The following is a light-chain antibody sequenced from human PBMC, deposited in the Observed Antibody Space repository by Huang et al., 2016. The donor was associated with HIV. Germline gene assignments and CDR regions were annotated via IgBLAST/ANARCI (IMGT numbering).Light chain of an antibody. V-gene: IGKV2-28*01. Sequence: DIVMIQSPLSLPVSHGEPASISCTSSQRLLQTNGYNYLDWYLQKPGQSPQLLIYFGSSRASGVPDRISGGGSGTRFSLNISRVEAEDAGIYYCMEALKTPYTFGQGTKLEIK. CDR2: FGS. CDR1: QRLLQTNGYNY. J-gene: IGKJ2*01. CDR3: MEALKTPYT.